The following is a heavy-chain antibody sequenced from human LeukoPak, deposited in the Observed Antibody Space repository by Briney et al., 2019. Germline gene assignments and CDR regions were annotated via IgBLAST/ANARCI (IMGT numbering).Heavy chain of an antibody. CDR3: ARRADSYGPYYFDY. CDR1: GGSISSYY. D-gene: IGHD5-18*01. CDR2: IYYSGST. J-gene: IGHJ4*02. Sequence: SETLSLTCTVSGGSISSYYWSWIRQPPWKGLEWIGYIYYSGSTNYNPSLKSRVTISVDTSKNQFSLKLSSVTAADTAVYYCARRADSYGPYYFDYWGQGTLVTVSS. V-gene: IGHV4-59*08.